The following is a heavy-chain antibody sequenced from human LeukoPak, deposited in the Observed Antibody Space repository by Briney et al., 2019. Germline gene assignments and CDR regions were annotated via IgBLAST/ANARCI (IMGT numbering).Heavy chain of an antibody. V-gene: IGHV1-18*01. CDR2: ISAYNGNT. J-gene: IGHJ6*03. CDR1: GYTFTSYG. CDR3: ARATNDFRSGQYYYYYYMDV. D-gene: IGHD3-3*01. Sequence: ASVKVSCKASGYTFTSYGISWVRQAPGQGLEWMGWISAYNGNTNYAQKLQGRVTMTTDTSTSTAYMELRSLRSDDTAVYYCARATNDFRSGQYYYYYYMDVWGKGTTVTVSS.